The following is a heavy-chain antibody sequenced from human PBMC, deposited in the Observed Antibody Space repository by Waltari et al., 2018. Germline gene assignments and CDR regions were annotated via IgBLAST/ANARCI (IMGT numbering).Heavy chain of an antibody. CDR3: ARVPDYYGSGSNDY. V-gene: IGHV1-69*14. CDR1: GGTFSSYA. D-gene: IGHD3-10*01. J-gene: IGHJ4*02. CDR2: IIPMCGTA. Sequence: VQLVQSGAEVKKPGSSVKVSCKASGGTFSSYAISWVRQAPGPGLEWMGGIIPMCGTANYAKKFQGRVTITADKSTSTAYMELSSLRSEDTAVYDCARVPDYYGSGSNDYWGQGTLVTVSS.